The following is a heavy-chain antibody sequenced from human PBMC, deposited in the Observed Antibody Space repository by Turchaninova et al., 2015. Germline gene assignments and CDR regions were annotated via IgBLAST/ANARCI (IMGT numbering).Heavy chain of an antibody. J-gene: IGHJ4*02. Sequence: QVQLVQSGAEVKKPGASVKVPCKDSGYTFTSYEINRVRQAAGQGLGWMGWKNPTNDNTGYAQRFQGRVTMTRNTSTSTAYMELRSLRSEDTAIYYCARRYCSRGSCYPFDSWGQGSLVTVSS. V-gene: IGHV1-8*01. CDR3: ARRYCSRGSCYPFDS. D-gene: IGHD2-15*01. CDR2: KNPTNDNT. CDR1: GYTFTSYE.